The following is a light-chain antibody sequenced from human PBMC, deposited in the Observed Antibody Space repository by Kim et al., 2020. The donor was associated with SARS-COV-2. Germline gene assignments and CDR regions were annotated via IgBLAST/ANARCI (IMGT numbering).Light chain of an antibody. V-gene: IGKV1-27*01. CDR3: QKYNSAPRT. J-gene: IGKJ3*01. CDR2: AAS. Sequence: ASVGDRVTITCRASQAISHYLAWYQQKPGKVPKLLIYAASTLQSGVPSRFSGSVSGTEFTLTISSLQPEDVATYYCQKYNSAPRTFGPGTKVDIK. CDR1: QAISHY.